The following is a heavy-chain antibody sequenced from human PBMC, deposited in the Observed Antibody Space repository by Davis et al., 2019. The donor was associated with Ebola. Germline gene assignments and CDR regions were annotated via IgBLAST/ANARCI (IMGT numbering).Heavy chain of an antibody. CDR3: ARIPSAIREDAFDI. CDR2: IDDNGGTT. Sequence: PGGSLRLSCAASGFTFSTYAMHWVRQAPGKGLEYVSAIDDNGGTTYYANSVKGRFTISRDNSKNTLYLQMNSLSTEDTAVYYCARIPSAIREDAFDIWGQGTMVAVSS. D-gene: IGHD2-2*01. CDR1: GFTFSTYA. J-gene: IGHJ3*02. V-gene: IGHV3-64*01.